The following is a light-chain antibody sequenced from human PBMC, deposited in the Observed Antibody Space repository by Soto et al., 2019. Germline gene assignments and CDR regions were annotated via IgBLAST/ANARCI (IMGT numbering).Light chain of an antibody. CDR2: AAS. CDR3: QQSYSTPRT. V-gene: IGKV1-39*01. Sequence: DIQMTQSPSSLSASVGDRVTITCRASQSISSYLNWYQQKPGKAPKLLIYAASRLQSGVPSRFSGNGSGTDFTLTISSLQPEDFATYYCQQSYSTPRTFGQGTKLEIK. CDR1: QSISSY. J-gene: IGKJ2*01.